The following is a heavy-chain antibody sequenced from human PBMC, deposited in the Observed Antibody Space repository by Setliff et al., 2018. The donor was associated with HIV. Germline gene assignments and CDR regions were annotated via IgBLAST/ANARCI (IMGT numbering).Heavy chain of an antibody. V-gene: IGHV1-2*04. J-gene: IGHJ4*02. CDR2: INPNSGGT. CDR1: GYTFTGYY. D-gene: IGHD3-10*01. CDR3: ARAPYGSGNRPDY. Sequence: ASVKVSCKASGYTFTGYYMHWVRQAPGQGLEWMGWINPNSGGTNYAQKFQGWVTMTRDTSISTAYMEPSRLRSDDTAVYYCARAPYGSGNRPDYWGQGTLVTVSS.